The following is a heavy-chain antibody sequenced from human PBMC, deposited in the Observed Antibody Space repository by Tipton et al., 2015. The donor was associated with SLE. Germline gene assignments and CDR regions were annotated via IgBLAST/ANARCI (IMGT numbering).Heavy chain of an antibody. Sequence: TLSLTCAVYGGSFSGYYWSWIRQPPGKGLEWIGEINHCGSTNYNPSLKSRVTISVDTSKNQFSLRLSSVTAADTAVYYCARGVRWYSSSWYYFDYWGQGTLVTVSS. D-gene: IGHD6-13*01. CDR3: ARGVRWYSSSWYYFDY. CDR2: INHCGST. CDR1: GGSFSGYY. J-gene: IGHJ4*02. V-gene: IGHV4-34*01.